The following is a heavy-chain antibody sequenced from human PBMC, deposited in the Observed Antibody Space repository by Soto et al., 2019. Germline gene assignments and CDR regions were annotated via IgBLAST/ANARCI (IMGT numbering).Heavy chain of an antibody. V-gene: IGHV1-2*02. D-gene: IGHD6-13*01. Sequence: ASVKVSCKASGYTFDSYSIHWVRQAPGQGLEWIGWINPTSGGTNNAQKFQGRVTMTRDTSTSTVYMELSALIPDDTAVYYCARSLLDEYSSSWRSAYYGMDVWGQGTTVTVSS. CDR3: ARSLLDEYSSSWRSAYYGMDV. J-gene: IGHJ6*02. CDR2: INPTSGGT. CDR1: GYTFDSYS.